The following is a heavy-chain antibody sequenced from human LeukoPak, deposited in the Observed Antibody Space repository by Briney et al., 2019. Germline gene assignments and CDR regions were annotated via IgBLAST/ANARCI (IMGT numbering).Heavy chain of an antibody. CDR2: ISGSGGST. V-gene: IGHV3-23*01. J-gene: IGHJ4*02. Sequence: GGSLRLSCAASGFTFSSYAMSGVRQAPGKGLEWVSAISGSGGSTHYADSVKGRFTISRDNSKNTLHLQMNSLRAEDTAVYYCAILAVAGTFYDYWGQGTLVTVSS. CDR3: AILAVAGTFYDY. D-gene: IGHD6-19*01. CDR1: GFTFSSYA.